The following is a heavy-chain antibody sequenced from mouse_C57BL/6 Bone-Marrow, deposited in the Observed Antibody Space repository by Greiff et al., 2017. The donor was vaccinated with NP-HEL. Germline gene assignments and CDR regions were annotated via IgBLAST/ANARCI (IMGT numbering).Heavy chain of an antibody. Sequence: VQLQQSGAELVRPGSSVTMSCKTSGYTFTSYGINWVKQRPGQGLEWIGYIYIGNGYNEYNEKFKGKATLTSDTSSSTAYMQLSSLTSEDSAIYFCARKDYGSSFYAMDYWGQGTSVTVSS. CDR2: IYIGNGYN. V-gene: IGHV1-58*01. J-gene: IGHJ4*01. D-gene: IGHD1-1*01. CDR1: GYTFTSYG. CDR3: ARKDYGSSFYAMDY.